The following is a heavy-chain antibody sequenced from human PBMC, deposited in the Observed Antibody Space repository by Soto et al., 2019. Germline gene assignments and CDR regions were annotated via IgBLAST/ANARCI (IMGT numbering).Heavy chain of an antibody. Sequence: SETLSLTCTVSGGSISSYYWSWIRQPPGKGLEWIGYIYYSGSTNYNPSLKSRVTISVDTSKNQFSLKLSSVTAADTAVYYCARHSNYYGSGSYYNYYYYGMDVWGQGTTVTVSS. J-gene: IGHJ6*02. CDR1: GGSISSYY. V-gene: IGHV4-59*08. CDR2: IYYSGST. CDR3: ARHSNYYGSGSYYNYYYYGMDV. D-gene: IGHD3-10*01.